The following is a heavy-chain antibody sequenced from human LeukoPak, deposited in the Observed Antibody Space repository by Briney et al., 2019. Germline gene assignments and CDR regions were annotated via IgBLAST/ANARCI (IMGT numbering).Heavy chain of an antibody. CDR1: GYTFTSYD. V-gene: IGHV1-8*01. CDR3: ARGYSGRWGYYYYYMDV. J-gene: IGHJ6*03. Sequence: GASVKVSCKASGYTFTSYDINWVRQATGQGLEWMGWMNPNSGNTGYAQKFQGRVTITTDTSTSTAYMEPRSLRSDDTAVYYCARGYSGRWGYYYYYMDVWGKGTTVTVSS. CDR2: MNPNSGNT. D-gene: IGHD1-26*01.